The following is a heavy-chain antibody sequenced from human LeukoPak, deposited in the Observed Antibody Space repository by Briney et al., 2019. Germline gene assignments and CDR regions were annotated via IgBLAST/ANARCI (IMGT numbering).Heavy chain of an antibody. D-gene: IGHD6-19*01. CDR3: ARDRGSGWYSVAGYFDY. J-gene: IGHJ4*02. CDR2: IYTSGST. Sequence: SETLSLTCTVSGGSISSGSYYWSWIRQPAGKGLEWIGRIYTSGSTNYNPSLKSRVTISVDTSKNQFSLKLSSVTAADTAVYYCARDRGSGWYSVAGYFDYWGQGTLVTVSS. V-gene: IGHV4-61*02. CDR1: GGSISSGSYY.